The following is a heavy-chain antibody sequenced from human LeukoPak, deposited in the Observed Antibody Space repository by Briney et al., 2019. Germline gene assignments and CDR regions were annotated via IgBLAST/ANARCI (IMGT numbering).Heavy chain of an antibody. J-gene: IGHJ4*02. CDR2: VRTRGDPT. CDR3: VRDVDYAFDY. Sequence: GGSLRVSCAASGFRFDSYPMNWVRQPPGKRMEWLSNVRTRGDPTSYADSVRGRFTISRDNAKKSLFLQINSLRVEDTAVYFCVRDVDYAFDYWGQGVLVIVSS. V-gene: IGHV3-48*01. CDR1: GFRFDSYP. D-gene: IGHD4-17*01.